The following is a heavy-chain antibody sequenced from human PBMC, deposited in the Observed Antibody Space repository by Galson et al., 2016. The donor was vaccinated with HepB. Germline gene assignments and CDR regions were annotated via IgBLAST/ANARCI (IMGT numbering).Heavy chain of an antibody. D-gene: IGHD3-3*01. Sequence: SLRLSCAASGFTFHNYAMSWDRPAPGKGLEWVSAISGHSSNTYYADSVKGRFTISRDNSKNTLYLQMNSLRPEDTAVYYCAKDLTIFGMIMSPGDWGQGTLVTVSS. CDR1: GFTFHNYA. CDR3: AKDLTIFGMIMSPGD. CDR2: ISGHSSNT. V-gene: IGHV3-23*01. J-gene: IGHJ4*02.